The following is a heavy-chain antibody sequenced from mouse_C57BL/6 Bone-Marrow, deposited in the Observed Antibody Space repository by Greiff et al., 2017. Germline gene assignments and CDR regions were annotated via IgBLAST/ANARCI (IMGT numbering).Heavy chain of an antibody. CDR3: AREDYDDSSYNFDY. V-gene: IGHV1-69*01. D-gene: IGHD1-1*01. J-gene: IGHJ2*01. CDR1: GYTFTSYW. CDR2: IDLSDSYT. Sequence: VQLQQPGAELVMPGASVKLSCKASGYTFTSYWMHWVKQRPGQGLEWIGEIDLSDSYTNYNQKFKGKSTLTVDKSSSTAYMQLSSLTSEASAVYYCAREDYDDSSYNFDYWGQGTTLTVSS.